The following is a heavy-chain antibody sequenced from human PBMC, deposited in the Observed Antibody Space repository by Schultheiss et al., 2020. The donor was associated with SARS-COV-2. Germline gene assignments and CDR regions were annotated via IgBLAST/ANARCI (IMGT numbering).Heavy chain of an antibody. CDR2: IGTAGDT. CDR1: GFTFSSYD. D-gene: IGHD3-3*01. J-gene: IGHJ6*02. CDR3: ARSSYYDFWSGYSEFHGMDV. V-gene: IGHV3-13*01. Sequence: GGSLRLSCAASGFTFSSYDMHWVRQATGKGLEWVSAIGTAGDTYYPGSVKGRFTISRENAKNSLYPQMNSLRAGDTAVYYCARSSYYDFWSGYSEFHGMDVWGQGTTVTVSS.